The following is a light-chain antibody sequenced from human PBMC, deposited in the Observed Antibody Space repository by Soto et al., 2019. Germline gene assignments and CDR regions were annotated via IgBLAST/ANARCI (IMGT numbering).Light chain of an antibody. V-gene: IGKV1-5*03. J-gene: IGKJ4*01. Sequence: DRQLTQSPSTLPASVGDRVTITRLASQSMSSWLAWYQQKPGKATKLLIYKASSLESGVPSRFSGSGSGKDFILTISSLEHEDFATYYCLQDYSFPLTFGGGTKVDIK. CDR3: LQDYSFPLT. CDR2: KAS. CDR1: QSMSSW.